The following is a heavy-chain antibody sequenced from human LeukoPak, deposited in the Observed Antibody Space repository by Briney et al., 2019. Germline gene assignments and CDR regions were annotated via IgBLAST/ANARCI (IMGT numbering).Heavy chain of an antibody. V-gene: IGHV3-30*02. D-gene: IGHD6-19*01. Sequence: PGGSPRLSCAASGFPFGSHGMHWVRQAPGKGLEWVAFIRYDGSDKYYSDSVKDRFTISRDNSKNTLHLQMNSLRTEDTALYYCAKGSWTVPAHYWGQGTLVTVSS. CDR3: AKGSWTVPAHY. J-gene: IGHJ4*02. CDR1: GFPFGSHG. CDR2: IRYDGSDK.